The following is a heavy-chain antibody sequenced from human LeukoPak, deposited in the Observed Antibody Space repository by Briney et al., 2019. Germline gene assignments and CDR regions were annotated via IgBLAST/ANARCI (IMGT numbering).Heavy chain of an antibody. Sequence: GGSLRLSCAASKFTFSSYAMNWVRQAPGKGLEWVSAISGSGGTTYYADSVKGRFTISRDNSKNTLYLQMNSLRAEDTAVYYCAKDSTGVFDYWGQGTLVTVSS. CDR2: ISGSGGTT. CDR1: KFTFSSYA. D-gene: IGHD2-2*01. J-gene: IGHJ4*02. CDR3: AKDSTGVFDY. V-gene: IGHV3-23*01.